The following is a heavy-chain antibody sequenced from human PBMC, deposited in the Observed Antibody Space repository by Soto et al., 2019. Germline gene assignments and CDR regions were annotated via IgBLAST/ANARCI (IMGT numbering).Heavy chain of an antibody. J-gene: IGHJ4*01. V-gene: IGHV3-23*01. D-gene: IGHD3-10*01. CDR1: GLTFSSYA. Sequence: EVQLLESGGGLVQPGGSLRLSCAASGLTFSSYAMSWVRQAPGKGLEWVSAISGSGSSTYYAASVKGRFTISRDNSENTLYLQVNSLRAEDTAVDYWAKGANYSGSGAIDYGGHGNLVTVSS. CDR2: ISGSGSST. CDR3: AKGANYSGSGAIDY.